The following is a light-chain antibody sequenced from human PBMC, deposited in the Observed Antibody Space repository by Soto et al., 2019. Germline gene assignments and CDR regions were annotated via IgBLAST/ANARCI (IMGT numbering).Light chain of an antibody. CDR3: QQYAGSSYT. J-gene: IGKJ2*01. V-gene: IGKV3-20*01. CDR1: QSVSSNY. Sequence: EIVLTQSPGTLSLSPGERATLSCRASQSVSSNYLVWYQQKPGQAPRPLIYGASTRATGIPDRFGGSGSGTDFTLTISRLEPEDFAVYYCQQYAGSSYTFGQGTKLEIK. CDR2: GAS.